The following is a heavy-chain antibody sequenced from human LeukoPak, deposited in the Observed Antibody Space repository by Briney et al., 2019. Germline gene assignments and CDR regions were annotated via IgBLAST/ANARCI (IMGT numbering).Heavy chain of an antibody. CDR3: ATRVVFDWLLFDY. CDR2: INWNGGST. D-gene: IGHD3-9*01. CDR1: GFTFDDYG. V-gene: IGHV3-20*04. J-gene: IGHJ4*02. Sequence: PGGSLRLSCAASGFTFDDYGMSWVRQAPGKGLEWVSGINWNGGSTGYADSVKGRFTISRDNAKNSLYLQMNSLRAEDTAVYYCATRVVFDWLLFDYWGQGTLVTVSS.